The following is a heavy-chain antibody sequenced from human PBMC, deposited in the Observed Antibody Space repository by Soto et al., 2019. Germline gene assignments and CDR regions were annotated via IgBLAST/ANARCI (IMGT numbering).Heavy chain of an antibody. CDR3: ARGHYDILTGRDAFDI. V-gene: IGHV4-59*01. D-gene: IGHD3-9*01. CDR2: IYYSGST. CDR1: GGSISSYY. Sequence: QVQLQESGPGLVKPSETLSLTCTVSGGSISSYYWSWIRQPPGKGLEWIGYIYYSGSTNYNPSLKSRVPISVDTSKNQFSLKLSSVTAADTAVYYCARGHYDILTGRDAFDIWGQGTMVTVSS. J-gene: IGHJ3*02.